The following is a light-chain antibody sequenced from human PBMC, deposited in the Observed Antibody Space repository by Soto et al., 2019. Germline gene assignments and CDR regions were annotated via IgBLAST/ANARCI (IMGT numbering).Light chain of an antibody. Sequence: LTQPPSVSVAPGQTARITCGGNNIGSTSVHWYQQRPGQAPVLVVYDDNDRPSGIPERFSGSNSENTATLTITRVEAGDEADYYCQVWNITTDHYVFGTGTKVTVL. CDR1: NIGSTS. V-gene: IGLV3-21*02. CDR3: QVWNITTDHYV. J-gene: IGLJ1*01. CDR2: DDN.